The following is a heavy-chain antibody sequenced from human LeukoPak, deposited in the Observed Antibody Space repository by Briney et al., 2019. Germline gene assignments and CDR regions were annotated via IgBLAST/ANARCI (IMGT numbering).Heavy chain of an antibody. Sequence: PSETPSLTCNVSGGSISGYHWSWIRQPPGKGLEWLGYFYYSGSSNYNPSLKSRVTISADTSKNQFSLKLSSVTAVDTAVYYCARVPRSYYYYYYMDVWGKGTTVTVSS. CDR3: ARVPRSYYYYYYMDV. CDR1: GGSISGYH. CDR2: FYYSGSS. V-gene: IGHV4-59*01. J-gene: IGHJ6*03.